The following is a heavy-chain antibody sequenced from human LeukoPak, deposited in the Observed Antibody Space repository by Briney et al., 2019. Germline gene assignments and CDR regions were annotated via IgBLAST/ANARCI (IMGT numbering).Heavy chain of an antibody. CDR2: IIPIFGRA. V-gene: IGHV1-69*05. Sequence: SVKVSCKASGGTFNSYAISWVGQAPGQGGEGMGGIIPIFGRANYEQKFQGRVTITTDESTSTAYMELSSLRSEDTAVYYCGIPAAAHYYSYGMDVWGQGTTVTVSS. CDR1: GGTFNSYA. J-gene: IGHJ6*02. D-gene: IGHD2-2*01. CDR3: GIPAAAHYYSYGMDV.